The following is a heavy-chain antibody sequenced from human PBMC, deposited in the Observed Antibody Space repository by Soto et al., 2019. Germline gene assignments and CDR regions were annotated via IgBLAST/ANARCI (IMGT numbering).Heavy chain of an antibody. CDR2: ISRSENT. D-gene: IGHD6-19*01. Sequence: SDTLSLTFNVYGGSFSVYYWSWFPHPPGKGLEWIGEISRSENTNYNPSLKSRVTISLETSKNQISLKLRSVTAADTAVYYCARGRYWYTSGRYAWFDPWGQGTLVT. J-gene: IGHJ5*02. CDR3: ARGRYWYTSGRYAWFDP. CDR1: GGSFSVYY. V-gene: IGHV4-34*01.